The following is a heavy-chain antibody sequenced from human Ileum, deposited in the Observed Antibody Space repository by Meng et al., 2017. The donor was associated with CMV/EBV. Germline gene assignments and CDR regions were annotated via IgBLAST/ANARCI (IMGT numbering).Heavy chain of an antibody. CDR2: INHSGST. V-gene: IGHV4-34*01. CDR1: GYY. CDR3: ARGGRRRNLRFLEWSMYYFDY. Sequence: GYYWSWIRQPPGKGLEWIGEINHSGSTNYNPSLKSRVTISVDTSKNQFSLKLSSVTAADTAVYYCARGGRRRNLRFLEWSMYYFDYWGQGTLVTVSS. D-gene: IGHD3-3*01. J-gene: IGHJ4*02.